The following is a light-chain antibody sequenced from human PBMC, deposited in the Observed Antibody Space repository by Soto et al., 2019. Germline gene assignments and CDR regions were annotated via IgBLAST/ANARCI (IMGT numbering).Light chain of an antibody. Sequence: QSVLTQPPSASGSPGQSVTISCTGTSSDVGGYNYVSWYQQHPGKAPKLMIHDVDKRPSGVPDRFSGSTSGNTASLTVSGPQAXDXXXYYSSAYAGSNNVFGTGTKLTVL. CDR1: SSDVGGYNY. V-gene: IGLV2-8*01. J-gene: IGLJ1*01. CDR3: SAYAGSNNV. CDR2: DVD.